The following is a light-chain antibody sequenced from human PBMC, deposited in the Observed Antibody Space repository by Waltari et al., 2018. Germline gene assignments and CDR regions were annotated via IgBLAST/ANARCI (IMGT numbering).Light chain of an antibody. V-gene: IGLV2-14*03. CDR3: SSYISSSTLEL. CDR2: DVS. Sequence: QSALTQPASVSGSPGQSITISCTGTSSDVGAYNYVSWYQQHPGKAPKLIIFDVSGRPAGVSGRFSGSKSGNTASLTISGLQAQDEADYYCSSYISSSTLELFGGGTSLTVL. J-gene: IGLJ2*01. CDR1: SSDVGAYNY.